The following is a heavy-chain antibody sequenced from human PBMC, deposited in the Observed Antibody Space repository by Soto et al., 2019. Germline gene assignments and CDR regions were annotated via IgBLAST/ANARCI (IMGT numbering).Heavy chain of an antibody. CDR1: VFTFSSYA. CDR2: ISGSGGST. J-gene: IGHJ4*02. CDR3: AKDGGGYRFFDY. V-gene: IGHV3-23*01. Sequence: GSLRLSCAASVFTFSSYAMSWVRQAPGKGLEWVSAISGSGGSTYYADSVKGRFTISRDNSKNTLYLQMNSLRAEDTAVYYCAKDGGGYRFFDYWGQGTLVTVS. D-gene: IGHD5-18*01.